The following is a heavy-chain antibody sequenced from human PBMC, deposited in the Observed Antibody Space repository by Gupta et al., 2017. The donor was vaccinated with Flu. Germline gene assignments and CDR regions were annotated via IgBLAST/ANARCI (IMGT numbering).Heavy chain of an antibody. Sequence: QVQLVESGGGVALPGRSLRICCAPSGSTFSPYGMHWVRQAPGKGLEWVAVIWDDSSNKYYADSVKGRFTISRDNSKNTLYLQMDSLRAGDTAVYYCATSNWNFFDYWGQGTLVTVSS. CDR2: IWDDSSNK. CDR3: ATSNWNFFDY. V-gene: IGHV3-33*01. CDR1: GSTFSPYG. D-gene: IGHD1-20*01. J-gene: IGHJ4*02.